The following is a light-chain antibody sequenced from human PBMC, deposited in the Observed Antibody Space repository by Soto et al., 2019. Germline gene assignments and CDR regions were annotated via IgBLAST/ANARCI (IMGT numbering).Light chain of an antibody. CDR1: PSVTNF. CDR2: GAF. V-gene: IGKV3-11*01. Sequence: EIVLTQSPATLSLSTGERATLSCRASPSVTNFLAWYQQKPGQAPRLLIYGAFNRATGIPARFSGSGSGTDFTLTISSLEPEDSAVYYCQQRNVWPPVTFAQGTRLEI. J-gene: IGKJ5*01. CDR3: QQRNVWPPVT.